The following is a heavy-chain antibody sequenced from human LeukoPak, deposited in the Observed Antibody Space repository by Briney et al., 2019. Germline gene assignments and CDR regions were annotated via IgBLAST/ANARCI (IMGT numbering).Heavy chain of an antibody. D-gene: IGHD1-26*01. J-gene: IGHJ4*02. Sequence: GGSLRLSCAASGFTFSTYTMNWVRQAPGKGLEWVSSITSSSRYIYYADSVKGRFTISRDNAKNSLYLQMNSLRAEDTAVYYCARHVVAVGFDYWGQGTLVTVSS. V-gene: IGHV3-21*01. CDR3: ARHVVAVGFDY. CDR1: GFTFSTYT. CDR2: ITSSSRYI.